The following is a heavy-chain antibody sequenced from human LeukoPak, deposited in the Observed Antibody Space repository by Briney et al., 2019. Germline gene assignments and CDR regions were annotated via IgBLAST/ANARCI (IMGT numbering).Heavy chain of an antibody. CDR3: VRGPHIAATSY. D-gene: IGHD6-25*01. CDR1: GFSFNNYR. V-gene: IGHV3-7*03. J-gene: IGHJ4*02. CDR2: IKQDGSEK. Sequence: PGGSLRLSCVASGFSFNNYRMTWVLQAPGKGLEWVANIKQDGSEKQYVDSVKGRFAISRDNAKKSLYLQINTLRAEDTAVYYCVRGPHIAATSYWGQGTLVTVSS.